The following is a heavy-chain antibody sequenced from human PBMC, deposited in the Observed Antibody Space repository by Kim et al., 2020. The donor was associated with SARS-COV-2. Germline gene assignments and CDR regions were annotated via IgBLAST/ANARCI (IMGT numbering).Heavy chain of an antibody. Sequence: GGSLRLSCAASGFTFSSYGMTWIRQASGKGLQWVSAITGSGNTTYFAASVRGRFTISRDNSRNMLYLQMNSLRAEDTALYYCAKVRLASLYSNFDYWGQG. D-gene: IGHD2-21*01. V-gene: IGHV3-23*01. CDR3: AKVRLASLYSNFDY. CDR1: GFTFSSYG. CDR2: ITGSGNTT. J-gene: IGHJ4*02.